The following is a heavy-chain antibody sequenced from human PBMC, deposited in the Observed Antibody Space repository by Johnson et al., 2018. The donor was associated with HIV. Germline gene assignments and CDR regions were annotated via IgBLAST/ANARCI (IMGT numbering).Heavy chain of an antibody. CDR2: ISYDGSNK. Sequence: QVQLVESGGGVVQPGRSLRLSCAASGFTFSSYAMHWVRQAPGKGLEWVTLISYDGSNKYYADSVKGRFTISRVNSKNTLYLQMNSLREEDTSVYYCARGLTMIVVVDAFDIWGQGTMVTVSS. V-gene: IGHV3-30-3*01. CDR1: GFTFSSYA. J-gene: IGHJ3*02. D-gene: IGHD3-22*01. CDR3: ARGLTMIVVVDAFDI.